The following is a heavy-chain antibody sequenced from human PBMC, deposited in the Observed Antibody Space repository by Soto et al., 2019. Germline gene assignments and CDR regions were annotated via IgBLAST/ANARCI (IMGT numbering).Heavy chain of an antibody. D-gene: IGHD2-15*01. CDR1: GDSLNNYY. J-gene: IGHJ5*02. Sequence: LSLTCTVSGDSLNNYYWTWIRQTPGKGLEWIGDIYYSGTTKYNPSLKSRVTISADTSKNQFSLNLRSVTAADTAVYYCARDRSGGYNWFDPWGQGTLVTVSS. V-gene: IGHV4-59*01. CDR3: ARDRSGGYNWFDP. CDR2: IYYSGTT.